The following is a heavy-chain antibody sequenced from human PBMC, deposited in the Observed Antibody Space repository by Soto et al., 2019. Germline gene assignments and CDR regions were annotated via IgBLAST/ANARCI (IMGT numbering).Heavy chain of an antibody. CDR2: INHSGST. Sequence: KTSETLSLTCAVYGGSFSGYYWSWIRQPPGKGLEWIGEINHSGSTNYNPSLKSRVTISVDTSKNQFSLKLSSVTAADTAVYYCARGLYTSGRYNWFDPWGQGTLVTVSS. CDR3: ARGLYTSGRYNWFDP. D-gene: IGHD6-19*01. J-gene: IGHJ5*02. V-gene: IGHV4-34*01. CDR1: GGSFSGYY.